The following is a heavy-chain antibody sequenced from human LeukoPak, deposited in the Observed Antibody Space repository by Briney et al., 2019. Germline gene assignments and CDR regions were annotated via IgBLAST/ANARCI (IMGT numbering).Heavy chain of an antibody. CDR1: GFTFSSDN. J-gene: IGHJ4*02. D-gene: IGHD1-26*01. CDR3: ARANGSYYYLDY. V-gene: IGHV3-21*01. CDR2: ISSSSTYI. Sequence: GGSLRLSCAASGFTFSSDNMNWVRQPPGKGLEWVSSISSSSTYIYYADSLKGRFTISRDNAKNSLFLQMNSLRADDTAVYYRARANGSYYYLDYWGQGTLVTVSS.